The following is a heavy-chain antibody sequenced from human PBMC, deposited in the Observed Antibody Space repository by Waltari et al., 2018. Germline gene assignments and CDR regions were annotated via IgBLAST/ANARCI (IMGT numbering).Heavy chain of an antibody. CDR3: ARDRGDYSSEYFQH. CDR1: GFTSSRSA. CDR2: ISYDGSNK. Sequence: QVQLVESGGCVVQPGRSLRLPCAACGFTSSRSAVPWVRRAPGKGLEWVAVISYDGSNKYYADSVKGRFTISRDNSKNTLYLQMNSLRAEDTAVYYCARDRGDYSSEYFQHWGQGTLVTVSS. V-gene: IGHV3-30-3*01. D-gene: IGHD4-17*01. J-gene: IGHJ1*01.